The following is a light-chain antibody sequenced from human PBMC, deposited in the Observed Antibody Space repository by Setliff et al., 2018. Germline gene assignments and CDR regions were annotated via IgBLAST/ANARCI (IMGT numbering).Light chain of an antibody. CDR2: EVT. CDR3: CSYAGSAPFVV. Sequence: QSALAQPASVSGSPGQSITISCTGASSDIGDSNYVSWYQQHPGKAPKLMIYEVTKRPSGVSNRFSGSKSGNTASLTISGLQAEDEADYYCCSYAGSAPFVVFGGGTKVTVL. CDR1: SSDIGDSNY. V-gene: IGLV2-23*02. J-gene: IGLJ2*01.